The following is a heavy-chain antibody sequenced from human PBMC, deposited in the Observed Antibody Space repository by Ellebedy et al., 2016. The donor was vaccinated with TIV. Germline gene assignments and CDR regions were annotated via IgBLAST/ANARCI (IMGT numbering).Heavy chain of an antibody. V-gene: IGHV3-33*01. CDR3: ARGEYSGYAPPAY. Sequence: GGSLRLSCATSGFTFNSYAMHWVRQAPGKGLEWVAVMWHGRINKDYADSVKGRFAISGDNSKNTLYLQMNNLRAEDTAVYYCARGEYSGYAPPAYWGQGTLVIVSS. CDR1: GFTFNSYA. CDR2: MWHGRINK. D-gene: IGHD5-12*01. J-gene: IGHJ4*02.